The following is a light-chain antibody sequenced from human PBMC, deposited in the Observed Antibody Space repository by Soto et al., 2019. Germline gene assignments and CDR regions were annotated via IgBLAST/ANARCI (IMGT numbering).Light chain of an antibody. V-gene: IGLV1-51*01. CDR1: SSNIGNNY. Sequence: QSVLTQPPSVSAAPGQKVTISCSGSSSNIGNNYVSWYQQLPGTAPKLLIYDNSKRPSGISDRFSGSNSGTSATLGITGLQTGDEADYYCGTWDSSLSAVFGGGTKLTVL. CDR2: DNS. CDR3: GTWDSSLSAV. J-gene: IGLJ2*01.